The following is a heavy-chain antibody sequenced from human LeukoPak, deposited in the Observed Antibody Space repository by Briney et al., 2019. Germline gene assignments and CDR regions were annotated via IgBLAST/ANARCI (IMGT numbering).Heavy chain of an antibody. D-gene: IGHD1-26*01. CDR2: ISAYNGNT. J-gene: IGHJ5*02. CDR3: ARIHGGATYDWFDP. CDR1: GYTFTSYG. V-gene: IGHV1-18*01. Sequence: ASVKVSCKDSGYTFTSYGISWVRQAPGQGLERMGWISAYNGNTNYAQKLQARVTMTTDTSTSTAYKELMSLRSGEPAVYYCARIHGGATYDWFDPWGQGTLVTVSS.